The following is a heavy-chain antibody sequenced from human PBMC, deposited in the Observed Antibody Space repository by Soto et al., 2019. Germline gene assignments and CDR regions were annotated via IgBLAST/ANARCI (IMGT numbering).Heavy chain of an antibody. J-gene: IGHJ3*02. D-gene: IGHD3-22*01. V-gene: IGHV1-18*01. CDR3: ARERRYYDSSGYFFVSGIPADDAFDI. CDR2: ISAYNGNT. CDR1: GYTFTSYG. Sequence: GASVKVSCKASGYTFTSYGISWVRQAPGQGLEWMGWISAYNGNTNYAQKLQGRVTMTTDTSTSTAYMELRSLRSDDTAVYYCARERRYYDSSGYFFVSGIPADDAFDIWGQGTMVTVSS.